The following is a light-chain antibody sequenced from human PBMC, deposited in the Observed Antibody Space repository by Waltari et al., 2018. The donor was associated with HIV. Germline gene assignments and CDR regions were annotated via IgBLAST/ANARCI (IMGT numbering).Light chain of an antibody. CDR2: QDS. Sequence: DLSQPASVSVSPGQTATVTCSGDKLGNRFVCWYRQKSGQSPELIFYQDSRRPSGISDRFSGATSGSKATLTIRETQSIDEGDYYCQAWDSNNYVFGSGTRVTVL. CDR3: QAWDSNNYV. J-gene: IGLJ1*01. V-gene: IGLV3-1*01. CDR1: KLGNRF.